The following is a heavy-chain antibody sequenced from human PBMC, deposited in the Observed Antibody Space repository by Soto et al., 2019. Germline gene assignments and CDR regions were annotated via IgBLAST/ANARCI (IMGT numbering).Heavy chain of an antibody. CDR1: GFTFSSYW. CDR2: INQDGSQK. CDR3: AKSLDY. J-gene: IGHJ4*02. V-gene: IGHV3-7*01. Sequence: GGSLRLSCAASGFTFSSYWMYWVRQAPGMGLEWVAHINQDGSQKYYMDSVKGRFTVSRDNAKNSLYLQMNSLRAEDTGVYFCAKSLDYWGQGTPVTVSS.